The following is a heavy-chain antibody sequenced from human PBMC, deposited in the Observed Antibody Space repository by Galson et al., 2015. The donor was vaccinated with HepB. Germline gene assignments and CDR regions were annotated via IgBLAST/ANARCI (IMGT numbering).Heavy chain of an antibody. CDR3: ARPYYYGSGSYWDYYGMDV. Sequence: SVKVSCKASGGTFSSYAISWVRQAPGQGLEWMGRIIPILGIANYAQKFQGRVTITADKSTSTAYMELSSLRSEDTAVYYCARPYYYGSGSYWDYYGMDVWGQGTTVTVSS. CDR1: GGTFSSYA. V-gene: IGHV1-69*04. J-gene: IGHJ6*02. D-gene: IGHD3-10*01. CDR2: IIPILGIA.